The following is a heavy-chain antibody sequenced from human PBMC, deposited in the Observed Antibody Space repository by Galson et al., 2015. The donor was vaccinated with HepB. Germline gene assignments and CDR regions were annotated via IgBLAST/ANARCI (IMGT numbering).Heavy chain of an antibody. V-gene: IGHV3-30*03. CDR1: DFTFSTYG. J-gene: IGHJ6*02. Sequence: SLRLSCAASDFTFSTYGMHWVRQAPGKGLEWVAVISIDGNNKYYVDSVKGRFTISRDNTKNTLHLQMNSLRAEDTAVYYCARLTVIGPRDYYGMDVWGQGTTVTVSS. D-gene: IGHD2/OR15-2a*01. CDR3: ARLTVIGPRDYYGMDV. CDR2: ISIDGNNK.